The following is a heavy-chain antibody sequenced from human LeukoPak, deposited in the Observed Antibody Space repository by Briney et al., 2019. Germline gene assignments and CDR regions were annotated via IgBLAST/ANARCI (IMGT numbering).Heavy chain of an antibody. CDR2: IYYSGST. J-gene: IGHJ4*02. D-gene: IGHD6-13*01. Sequence: PSETLSLTCAVYGGSFSGYYWSWIRQPPGKGLEWIGYIYYSGSTNYNPSLKSRVTISVDTSKNQFSLRLSSVTAADTAVYYCARVTGYVMEDYFDYWGQGTLVTVSS. V-gene: IGHV4-59*01. CDR1: GGSFSGYY. CDR3: ARVTGYVMEDYFDY.